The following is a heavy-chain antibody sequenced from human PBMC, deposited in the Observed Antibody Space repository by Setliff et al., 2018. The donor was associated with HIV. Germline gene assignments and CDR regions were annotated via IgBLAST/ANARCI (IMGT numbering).Heavy chain of an antibody. CDR3: ARHGYNDSRGYFDY. V-gene: IGHV5-51*01. CDR1: DYSFTNNW. Sequence: GESLKISCKGSDYSFTNNWIGWVRQMPGKGLEWMGSIYPGDSDTRYSPSFQGHVAFSVDTSISTAYLHWNSLKASDTAMYYCARHGYNDSRGYFDYWGQGALVTVSS. J-gene: IGHJ4*02. CDR2: IYPGDSDT. D-gene: IGHD3-22*01.